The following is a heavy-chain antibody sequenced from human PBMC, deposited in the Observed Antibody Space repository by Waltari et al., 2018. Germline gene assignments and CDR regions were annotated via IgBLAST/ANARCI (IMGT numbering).Heavy chain of an antibody. V-gene: IGHV4-39*07. J-gene: IGHJ4*02. CDR1: GGSISSSSYY. Sequence: QLQLQESGPGLVKPSETLSLTCTVSGGSISSSSYYWGWIRQPPGKGLEWIGSIYYSGSNYYNPSLKRRVTISVDTSKNQFSLKLSSVTAADTAVYYCARDAPRSYDYWGQGTLVTVSS. CDR3: ARDAPRSYDY. D-gene: IGHD4-17*01. CDR2: IYYSGSN.